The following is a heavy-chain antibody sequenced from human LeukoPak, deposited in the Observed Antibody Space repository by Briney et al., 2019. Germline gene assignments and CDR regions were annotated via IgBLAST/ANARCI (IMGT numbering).Heavy chain of an antibody. D-gene: IGHD3-16*01. V-gene: IGHV1-2*06. CDR1: GYTFTGYY. Sequence: ASVKVSCKASGYTFTGYYMHWVRQAPGQGLEWMGRINPNSGGTNDAQKFQGRVTMTRDKSISTAYMELSRLRSDDTAVYYCARRKGEPNIFDYWGQGTLVTVSS. CDR2: INPNSGGT. J-gene: IGHJ4*02. CDR3: ARRKGEPNIFDY.